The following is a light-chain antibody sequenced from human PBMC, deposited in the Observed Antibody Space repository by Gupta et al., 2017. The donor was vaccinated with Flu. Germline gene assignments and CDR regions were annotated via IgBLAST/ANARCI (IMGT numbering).Light chain of an antibody. CDR2: WAS. J-gene: IGKJ1*01. CDR1: QSVLNSSNNKNY. CDR3: QKDDHTPRT. V-gene: IGKV4-1*01. Sequence: DLVLTQSPDSLAVSLGARATINCKSSQSVLNSSNNKNYLNWYQQKPGQPPTLLVSWASTRESGVPERVSGSGSGTEFTLNISSLQAEEVAVDYGQKDDHTPRTFGQGTKVEVK.